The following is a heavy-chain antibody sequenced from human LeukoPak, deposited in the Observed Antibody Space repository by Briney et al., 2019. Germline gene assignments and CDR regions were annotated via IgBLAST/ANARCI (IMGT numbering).Heavy chain of an antibody. Sequence: SETLSLTCTVSGGSISSYYWSWIRQPPGKGLEWIGYIYYSGSTNYNPSLKSRVTVSVDTSKNQFSLKLTSVTAADTAVYYCARDRGYGSGSSDWYFDLWGRGTLVTVSS. D-gene: IGHD3-10*01. CDR3: ARDRGYGSGSSDWYFDL. CDR2: IYYSGST. V-gene: IGHV4-59*01. CDR1: GGSISSYY. J-gene: IGHJ2*01.